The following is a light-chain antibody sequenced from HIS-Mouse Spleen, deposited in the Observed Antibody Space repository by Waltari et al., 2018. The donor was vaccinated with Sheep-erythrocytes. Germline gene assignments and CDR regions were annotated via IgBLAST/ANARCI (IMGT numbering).Light chain of an antibody. CDR1: SSAVAGYNY. J-gene: IGLJ3*02. Sequence: QSALTQPRSVSGSPGQSVTISCTGTSSAVAGYNYVSWYQQHPGKAPKLMIYDVSNRPSGVSNRFSGSKSGNTASLTISGLQAEDEADYYCSSYTSSSTWVFGGGTKLTVL. V-gene: IGLV2-14*03. CDR3: SSYTSSSTWV. CDR2: DVS.